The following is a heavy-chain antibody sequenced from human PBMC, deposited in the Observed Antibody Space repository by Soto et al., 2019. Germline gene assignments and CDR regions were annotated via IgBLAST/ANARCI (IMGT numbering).Heavy chain of an antibody. J-gene: IGHJ5*02. CDR2: IYYSGST. Sequence: SETLSLTCTVSGGSISSYYWSWIRQPPGKGLEWIGYIYYSGSTNYNPSLKSRVTISVDTSKNQFSLKLSSVTAADTAVYYCARSITDSDIVLMVYEGGFDPWGQGTLVTVSS. CDR1: GGSISSYY. CDR3: ARSITDSDIVLMVYEGGFDP. V-gene: IGHV4-59*08. D-gene: IGHD2-8*01.